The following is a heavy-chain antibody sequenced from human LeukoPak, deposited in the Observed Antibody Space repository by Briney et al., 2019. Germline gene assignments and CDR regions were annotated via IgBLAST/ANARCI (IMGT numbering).Heavy chain of an antibody. D-gene: IGHD1-26*01. J-gene: IGHJ2*01. Sequence: SLRLSCTASGFTFGDYAMSWVRQAPGKGLEWVGLIRSKAYGGTTEYAASVKGRFTISRDDSKSIAYLQMNSLKTEDTAVYYCTRAEELDWYFDLWGRGTLVTVSS. CDR2: IRSKAYGGTT. CDR3: TRAEELDWYFDL. V-gene: IGHV3-49*04. CDR1: GFTFGDYA.